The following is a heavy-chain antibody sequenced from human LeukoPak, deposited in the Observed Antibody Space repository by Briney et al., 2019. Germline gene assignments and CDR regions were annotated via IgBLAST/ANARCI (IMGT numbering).Heavy chain of an antibody. CDR1: GGSISSSSYY. J-gene: IGHJ4*02. Sequence: SETLSLTCTVSGGSISSSSYYWGWIRQPPGKGLEWIGSIYYSGSTYYNPSLKSRVTISVDTSKNQFSLKLSSVTAADTAVYYCARYSPSGIFGVVNHDYWGQGTLVTVSS. CDR2: IYYSGST. D-gene: IGHD3-3*01. CDR3: ARYSPSGIFGVVNHDY. V-gene: IGHV4-39*01.